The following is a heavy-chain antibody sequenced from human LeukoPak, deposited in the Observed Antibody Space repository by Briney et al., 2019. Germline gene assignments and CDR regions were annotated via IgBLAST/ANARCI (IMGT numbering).Heavy chain of an antibody. Sequence: ASVKVSCKASGYTFTGYYMHWVRQAPGQGLEWMGWINPNSGGTNYAQKSQGRVTMTRDTSISTAYMELSRLRSDDTAVYHCARTTYYYDSSGYYLDAFDIWGQGTMVTVSS. J-gene: IGHJ3*02. D-gene: IGHD3-22*01. V-gene: IGHV1-2*02. CDR2: INPNSGGT. CDR3: ARTTYYYDSSGYYLDAFDI. CDR1: GYTFTGYY.